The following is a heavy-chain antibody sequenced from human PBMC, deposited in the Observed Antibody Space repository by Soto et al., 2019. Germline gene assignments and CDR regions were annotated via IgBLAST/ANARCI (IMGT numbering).Heavy chain of an antibody. CDR1: GGTFSSYA. CDR2: IIPIFGTA. Sequence: ASVKVSCKASGGTFSSYAISWVRQAPGQGLEWMGGIIPIFGTANYAQKFQGRVTITADESTSTAYMELSSLRSEDTAVYYCARTPQRGYCSGGSCYPFDYWCQGTLVTVSS. J-gene: IGHJ4*02. CDR3: ARTPQRGYCSGGSCYPFDY. V-gene: IGHV1-69*13. D-gene: IGHD2-15*01.